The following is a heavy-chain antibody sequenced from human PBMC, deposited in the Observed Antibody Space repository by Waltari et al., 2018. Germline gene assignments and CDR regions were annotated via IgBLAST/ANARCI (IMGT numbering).Heavy chain of an antibody. Sequence: QVQLQQWGAGLLKPSETLSLTCAVYGGSFSGYYWSWIRQPPGQGLEWIGEINHSGSTNYNPSLKSRVTISVDPSKDQFSLKLSSVTAADTAVYDCASAHLGYYYYYMDVWGKGTTVTVSS. CDR1: GGSFSGYY. CDR2: INHSGST. CDR3: ASAHLGYYYYYMDV. V-gene: IGHV4-34*01. J-gene: IGHJ6*03. D-gene: IGHD3-16*01.